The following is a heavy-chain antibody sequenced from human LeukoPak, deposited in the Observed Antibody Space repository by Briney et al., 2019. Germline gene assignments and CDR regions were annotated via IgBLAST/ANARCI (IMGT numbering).Heavy chain of an antibody. V-gene: IGHV1-2*02. CDR3: ARNVGPPNRLVTTKGYFDY. D-gene: IGHD3-9*01. CDR1: GYTFTGYY. Sequence: ASVKVSCKASGYTFTGYYVHWVRQAPGQGLEWIGWINPNSGGTNYAQKFQGRVTMTTDTSTSTAYMELRSLRSDDTAVYHCARNVGPPNRLVTTKGYFDYWGQGTLVTVSS. CDR2: INPNSGGT. J-gene: IGHJ4*02.